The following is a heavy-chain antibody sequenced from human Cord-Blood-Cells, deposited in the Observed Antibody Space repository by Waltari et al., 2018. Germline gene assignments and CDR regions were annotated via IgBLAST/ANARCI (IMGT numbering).Heavy chain of an antibody. CDR1: GFTVSSNY. V-gene: IGHV3-53*01. CDR3: ARDRMGAFDI. J-gene: IGHJ3*02. CDR2: IYSGGST. D-gene: IGHD2-8*01. Sequence: EVQLVESGGGLIQPGGSLRLSCAASGFTVSSNYMSLVRQAPGKGLDGVSVIYSGGSTYCADSGKGRFTISRDNSKNTLYLQMNSRRAEDTAVYYCARDRMGAFDIWGQGTMVTVSS.